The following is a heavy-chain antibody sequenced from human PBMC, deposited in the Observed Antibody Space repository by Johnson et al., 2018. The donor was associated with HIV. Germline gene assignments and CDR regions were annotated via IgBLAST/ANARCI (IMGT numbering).Heavy chain of an antibody. V-gene: IGHV3-20*04. CDR3: AREGGIVAAQGDAFDI. CDR2: INWSGGTT. D-gene: IGHD1-26*01. Sequence: MLLVESGGGVVRPGGSQRLSCAASGFIFDDYGMSWVRQAPGKGLEWVSSINWSGGTTGYADSVKGRFTISRDNTKNSLYLQMNSLRAEDTALYYCAREGGIVAAQGDAFDIWGQGTMVTVSS. CDR1: GFIFDDYG. J-gene: IGHJ3*02.